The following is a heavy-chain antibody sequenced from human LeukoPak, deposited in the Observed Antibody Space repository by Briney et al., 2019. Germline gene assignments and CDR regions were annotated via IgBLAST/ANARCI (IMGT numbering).Heavy chain of an antibody. Sequence: KPSETLSLTCTVSGGSISSGGYSWSWSRQPPGKGLEWIGYIYHSGSTYYNPSLKSRVTISVDRSKNQFSLKLSSVTAADTAVYYCARASWLGYGDYAIWFDPWGQGTLVTVSS. D-gene: IGHD4-17*01. CDR2: IYHSGST. CDR3: ARASWLGYGDYAIWFDP. J-gene: IGHJ5*02. CDR1: GGSISSGGYS. V-gene: IGHV4-30-2*01.